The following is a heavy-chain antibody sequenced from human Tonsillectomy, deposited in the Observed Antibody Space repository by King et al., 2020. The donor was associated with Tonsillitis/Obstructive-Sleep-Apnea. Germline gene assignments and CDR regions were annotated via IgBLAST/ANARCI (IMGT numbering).Heavy chain of an antibody. Sequence: VQLVESGGGLVQPGGSLRLSCAASGFTFNWYWMHWVRQAPGKGLVWISHINSDGSTTSYADSVKGRFTISRDNAKKTLFLQMNSLRAEDTAVYFCARELNPTVTCIDYWGQGTLITVSS. CDR3: ARELNPTVTCIDY. J-gene: IGHJ4*02. D-gene: IGHD4-11*01. CDR1: GFTFNWYW. V-gene: IGHV3-74*01. CDR2: INSDGSTT.